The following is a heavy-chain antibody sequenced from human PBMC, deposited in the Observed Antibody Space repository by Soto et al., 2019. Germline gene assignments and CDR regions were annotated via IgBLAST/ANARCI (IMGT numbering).Heavy chain of an antibody. CDR3: ARQPVVVPAATLNYYYYGMDV. CDR1: GYSFTSYW. J-gene: IGHJ6*02. CDR2: IYPGDSDT. Sequence: GESLKISCKGSGYSFTSYWIGWVRQMTGKGLEWMGIIYPGDSDTRYSPSFQGQVTISADKSISTAYLQWSSLKASDTAMYYCARQPVVVPAATLNYYYYGMDVWGQGTTVTVSS. V-gene: IGHV5-51*01. D-gene: IGHD2-2*01.